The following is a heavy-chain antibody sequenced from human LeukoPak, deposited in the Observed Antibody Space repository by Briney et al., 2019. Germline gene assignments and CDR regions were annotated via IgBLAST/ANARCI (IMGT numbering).Heavy chain of an antibody. CDR2: ISSDGTKD. CDR1: GFIFAGYC. D-gene: IGHD3-9*01. CDR3: VRGGANPNFAYMDV. V-gene: IGHV3-30*03. J-gene: IGHJ6*03. Sequence: GGSLRLSCAASGFIFAGYCMHWVRQVSGKGLDWVTVISSDGTKDYYAESVKGRVTISRDNANNTLYLQMNSLRPEDTAVYFCVRGGANPNFAYMDVWGRGTMVAVSS.